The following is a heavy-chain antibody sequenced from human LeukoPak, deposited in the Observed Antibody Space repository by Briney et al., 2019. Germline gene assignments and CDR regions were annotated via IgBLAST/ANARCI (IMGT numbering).Heavy chain of an antibody. J-gene: IGHJ4*02. Sequence: SQTLSLTCTVSGGSISNGDYYWSWIRQPPGKGLEWIGYIYYSGSTYYNPSLKSRVTISVDTSKNQFSLKLSSVTAADTAVYYCARGDGSGSYSPLDWGQGTLVTVSS. V-gene: IGHV4-30-4*01. D-gene: IGHD3-10*01. CDR3: ARGDGSGSYSPLD. CDR1: GGSISNGDYY. CDR2: IYYSGST.